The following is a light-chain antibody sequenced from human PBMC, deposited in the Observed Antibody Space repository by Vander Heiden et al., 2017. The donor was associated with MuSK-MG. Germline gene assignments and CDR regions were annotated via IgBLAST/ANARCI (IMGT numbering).Light chain of an antibody. CDR3: QQLNSYAFT. J-gene: IGKJ4*01. Sequence: DIQLTQSPSFLSASVGDRVTITCRASQGISSYLAWYQQKPGKAPKLLVYAASTLQSGVPSRFSGSGSGTEFTLTISSLQPEDFATYYCQQLNSYAFTFGGGTKVXIK. V-gene: IGKV1-9*01. CDR1: QGISSY. CDR2: AAS.